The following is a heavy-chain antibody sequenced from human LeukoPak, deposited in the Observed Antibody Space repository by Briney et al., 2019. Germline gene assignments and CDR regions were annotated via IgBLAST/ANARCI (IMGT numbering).Heavy chain of an antibody. CDR3: ARRLRGYSGYDQQFFDY. Sequence: PGGSLRLSCAASGFTFSSYAMHWVRQAPGKGLEWVAIISYDGSNKYYADSVKGRFTISRDNAKNSLYLQMNSLRAEDTAVYYCARRLRGYSGYDQQFFDYWGQGTLVTVSS. CDR1: GFTFSSYA. D-gene: IGHD5-12*01. J-gene: IGHJ4*02. CDR2: ISYDGSNK. V-gene: IGHV3-30-3*01.